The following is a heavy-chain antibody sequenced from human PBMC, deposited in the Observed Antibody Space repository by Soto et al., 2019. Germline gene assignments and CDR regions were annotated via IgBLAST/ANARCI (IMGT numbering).Heavy chain of an antibody. CDR3: AKQLWPEDS. CDR1: GVTFSTYA. J-gene: IGHJ4*02. V-gene: IGHV3-23*01. D-gene: IGHD2-21*01. CDR2: ISGSGATT. Sequence: GGSLRLSCAASGVTFSTYAMSWVRLAPEKGLEWVSGISGSGATTYYAESVRGRFTLSSDNSKKTVFLQRNRLRAEDTARYYSAKQLWPEDSWCPGTLATVSS.